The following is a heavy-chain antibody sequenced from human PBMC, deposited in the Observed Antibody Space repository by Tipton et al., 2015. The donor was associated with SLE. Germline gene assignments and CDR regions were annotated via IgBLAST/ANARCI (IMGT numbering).Heavy chain of an antibody. V-gene: IGHV4-38-2*01. CDR2: IYGSGSS. D-gene: IGHD5-12*01. Sequence: TLSLTCAVSGYSISSGYYWGWIRQPPGKGLEWIGSIYGSGSSYYNPPLRSRVTISVDTSKNQFSLKLSSVTAADTAFYYCARRTSGYAPDYWGQGTLVTVSS. J-gene: IGHJ4*02. CDR3: ARRTSGYAPDY. CDR1: GYSISSGYY.